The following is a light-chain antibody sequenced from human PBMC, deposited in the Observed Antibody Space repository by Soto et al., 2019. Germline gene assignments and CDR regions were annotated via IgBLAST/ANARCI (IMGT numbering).Light chain of an antibody. CDR1: SSDVGGYNF. J-gene: IGLJ3*02. V-gene: IGLV2-8*01. CDR2: EVT. CDR3: SSFGGGNKVL. Sequence: QSALTQPPSASGSPGQSVTISCTGTSSDVGGYNFVSWYQQHPGKVPKTVIYEVTKRPSGVPDRFSGSKSGNTASLTVSGLQAEDEADYYCSSFGGGNKVLFGGGTQLTVL.